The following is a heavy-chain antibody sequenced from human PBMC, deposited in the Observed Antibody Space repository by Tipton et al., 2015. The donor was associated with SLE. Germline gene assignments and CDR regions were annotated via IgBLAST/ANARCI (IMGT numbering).Heavy chain of an antibody. CDR3: AREAKYSGSYYNWFDT. D-gene: IGHD1-26*01. Sequence: TLSLTCTVSGGSISSGTYYWSWIRQPAGKGLEWIGRIYNSGNTNYNPSLKSRVTISVDTSKNQFSLTLSSVTAADTAVYYCAREAKYSGSYYNWFDTWGQGTLVTVSS. CDR2: IYNSGNT. J-gene: IGHJ5*02. CDR1: GGSISSGTYY. V-gene: IGHV4-61*02.